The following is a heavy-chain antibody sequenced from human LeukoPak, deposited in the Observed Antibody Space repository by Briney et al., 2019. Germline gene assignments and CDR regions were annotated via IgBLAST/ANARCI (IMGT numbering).Heavy chain of an antibody. CDR1: GFTFSSYG. D-gene: IGHD5-12*01. V-gene: IGHV3-33*01. CDR2: IWYDGSNK. Sequence: GRSLRLSCAASGFTFSSYGMHWVRQAPGKGLERVAVIWYDGSNKYYADSVKGRFTISRDNSKNTLYLQMNSLRAEDTAVYYCARDLDYYFDYWGQGTLVTVSS. CDR3: ARDLDYYFDY. J-gene: IGHJ4*02.